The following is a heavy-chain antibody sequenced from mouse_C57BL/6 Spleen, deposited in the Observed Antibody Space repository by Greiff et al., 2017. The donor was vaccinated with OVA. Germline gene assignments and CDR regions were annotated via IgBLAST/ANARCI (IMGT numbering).Heavy chain of an antibody. CDR3: ARKGFYGSSYDYFDY. D-gene: IGHD1-1*01. V-gene: IGHV1-69*01. CDR2: IDPSDSYT. J-gene: IGHJ2*01. Sequence: VQLQQSGAELVMPGASVKLSCKASGYTFTSYWMHWVKQRPGQGLEWIGEIDPSDSYTNYNQKFKGKSTLTVDKSSSTAYMQLSSLTSEDSAVYYCARKGFYGSSYDYFDYWGQGTTLTVSS. CDR1: GYTFTSYW.